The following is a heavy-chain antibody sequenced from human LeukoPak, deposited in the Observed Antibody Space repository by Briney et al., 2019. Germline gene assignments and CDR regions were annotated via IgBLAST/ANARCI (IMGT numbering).Heavy chain of an antibody. J-gene: IGHJ3*02. CDR2: IYYSGST. CDR3: ARAEATVTTYGFDI. Sequence: SETLSLTCTVSGGSISSGGYYWSWFRQHPGKGLEWIGYIYYSGSTYYNPSLKSRVTISVDTSKNHFSLKLSSVTAADTAVYYCARAEATVTTYGFDIWGQGTMVTVSS. V-gene: IGHV4-31*03. CDR1: GGSISSGGYY. D-gene: IGHD4-17*01.